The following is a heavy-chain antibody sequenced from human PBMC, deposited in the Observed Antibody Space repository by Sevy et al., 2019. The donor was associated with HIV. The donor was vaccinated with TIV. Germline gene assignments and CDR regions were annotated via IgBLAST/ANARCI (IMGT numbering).Heavy chain of an antibody. V-gene: IGHV4-59*08. CDR1: GGSITSLY. D-gene: IGHD1-26*01. CDR2: IYYNGHI. Sequence: SQTLSLTGTVSGGSITSLYWNWIRQPPGKGLEWIANIYYNGHINYNPSLKSRVTLSLYTSKNQFSLRLSSVTAADTAMYYCAGENAWGRGYSWGQGTLVTVSS. J-gene: IGHJ4*02. CDR3: AGENAWGRGYS.